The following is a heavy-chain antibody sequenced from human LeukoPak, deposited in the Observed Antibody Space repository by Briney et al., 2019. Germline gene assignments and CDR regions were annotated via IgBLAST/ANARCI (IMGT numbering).Heavy chain of an antibody. Sequence: ASVKVSCKASGYTFTGYYMHWVRQAPGQGLEWMRRINPNSGGTNYAQKFQGRVTMTRDTSISTAYMELSRLRSDDTAVYYCARDREQQLVPGWFDPWGQGTLVTVSS. CDR3: ARDREQQLVPGWFDP. D-gene: IGHD6-13*01. CDR1: GYTFTGYY. CDR2: INPNSGGT. V-gene: IGHV1-2*06. J-gene: IGHJ5*02.